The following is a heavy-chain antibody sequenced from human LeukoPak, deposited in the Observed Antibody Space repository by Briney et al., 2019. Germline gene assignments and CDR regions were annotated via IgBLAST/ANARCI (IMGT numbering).Heavy chain of an antibody. D-gene: IGHD3-3*01. Sequence: GASVKVSCKASGYTFTGYYMHWVRQAPGQGLEWMGWINPNSGGTNYAQKFQGRVTMTRDTSISTAYMELSRLRSDDTAVYYCARSPGFLEWLPTTNWFDPWGQGTLVTVPS. V-gene: IGHV1-2*02. J-gene: IGHJ5*02. CDR3: ARSPGFLEWLPTTNWFDP. CDR1: GYTFTGYY. CDR2: INPNSGGT.